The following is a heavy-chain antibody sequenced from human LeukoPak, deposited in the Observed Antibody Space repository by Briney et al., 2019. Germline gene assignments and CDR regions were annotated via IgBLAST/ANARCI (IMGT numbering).Heavy chain of an antibody. D-gene: IGHD3-22*01. CDR2: INHSGST. CDR1: GGSFSGYY. J-gene: IGHJ6*02. V-gene: IGHV4-34*01. CDR3: ARDAIALNYYGMDV. Sequence: SETLSLTCAVYGGSFSGYYWSWIRQPPGKGLEWIGEINHSGSTNYNPSLKSRVTISVDTSKNQFSLKLSSVTAADTAVYYCARDAIALNYYGMDVWGQGTTVTVSS.